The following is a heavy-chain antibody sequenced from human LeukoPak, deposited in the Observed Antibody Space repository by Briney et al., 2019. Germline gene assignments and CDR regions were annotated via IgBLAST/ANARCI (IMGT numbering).Heavy chain of an antibody. CDR1: GGSISSGGYS. CDR2: IYHSGST. V-gene: IGHV4-30-2*01. Sequence: SQTLSLTCAVSGGSISSGGYSWSWIRQPPGKGLEWIGYIYHSGSTYYNPSLKSRVTISVDRSKNQFSLKLSPVTAADTAVYYCARSSVAAAGYFDYWGQGTLVTVSS. D-gene: IGHD6-13*01. CDR3: ARSSVAAAGYFDY. J-gene: IGHJ4*02.